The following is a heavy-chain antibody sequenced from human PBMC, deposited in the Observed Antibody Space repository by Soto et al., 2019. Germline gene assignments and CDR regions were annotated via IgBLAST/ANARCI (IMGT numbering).Heavy chain of an antibody. J-gene: IGHJ6*02. CDR2: IIPIFATA. V-gene: IGHV1-69*12. CDR3: AKGGLQFLRSPGRAMDV. D-gene: IGHD5-12*01. Sequence: QVQLVQSGAEVKKPGSSVKVSCKASGGTFSSYAISWVRQAPGQGLEWMGGIIPIFATAKYAQKFQGRVTFTADESTSTAYMELSSLRSEDTAVYYCAKGGLQFLRSPGRAMDVWGQGTTVTVSS. CDR1: GGTFSSYA.